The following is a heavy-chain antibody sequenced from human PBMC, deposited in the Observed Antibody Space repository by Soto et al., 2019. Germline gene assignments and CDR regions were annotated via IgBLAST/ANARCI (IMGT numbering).Heavy chain of an antibody. J-gene: IGHJ5*02. V-gene: IGHV4-39*01. CDR2: IYYSGST. D-gene: IGHD2-15*01. Sequence: SETLSLTCTVSGGSISSSSYYWGWIRQPPGKGLEWIGSIYYSGSTYYNPSLKSRVTISVDTSKNQFSLKLSSVTAADTAVYYCARRMPWHWFDPWGQGTLVTVPQ. CDR1: GGSISSSSYY. CDR3: ARRMPWHWFDP.